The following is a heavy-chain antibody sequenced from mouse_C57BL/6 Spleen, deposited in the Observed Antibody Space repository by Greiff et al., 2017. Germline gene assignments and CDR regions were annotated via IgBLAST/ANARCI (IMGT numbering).Heavy chain of an antibody. CDR2: ISDGGSYT. J-gene: IGHJ4*01. CDR1: GFTFSSYA. D-gene: IGHD1-1*01. Sequence: EAMLVESGGGLVKPGGSLKFSCAASGFTFSSYALSWVRQTPEKRLEWVATISDGGSYTYYPDNVKGRFTISRDNAKNNLYLQMSHLKSEDTAMNYCARDGSSPWAMDYWGQGTSVTVSS. V-gene: IGHV5-4*03. CDR3: ARDGSSPWAMDY.